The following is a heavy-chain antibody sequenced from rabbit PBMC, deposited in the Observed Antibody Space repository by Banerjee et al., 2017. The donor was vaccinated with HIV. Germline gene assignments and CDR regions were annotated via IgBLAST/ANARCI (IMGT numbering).Heavy chain of an antibody. J-gene: IGHJ4*01. Sequence: QEHLEESGGDLVKPEGSLTLTCTASGFSFSNNYWLYWVRQAPGKGLEWIACIGAGSNSAYYATWAKGRFTISKTSSTTVTLQMTSLTAADTATYFCARDAGYAGSNLWGPGTLVTVS. CDR3: ARDAGYAGSNL. D-gene: IGHD4-2*01. V-gene: IGHV1S45*01. CDR2: IGAGSNSA. CDR1: GFSFSNNYW.